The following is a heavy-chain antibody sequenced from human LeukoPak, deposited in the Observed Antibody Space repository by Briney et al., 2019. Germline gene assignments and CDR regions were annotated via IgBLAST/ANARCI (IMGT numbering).Heavy chain of an antibody. CDR2: MYYSGST. CDR1: GGSISSSSNN. V-gene: IGHV4-39*01. CDR3: ASSLSSGWGPVDDY. J-gene: IGHJ4*02. D-gene: IGHD6-19*01. Sequence: SETLSLTCTVSGGSISSSSNNWGWIRQPPGKGLEWIGSMYYSGSTYYNPSLKSRVTISVDTSKNQFSLKLSSVTAADTAVYYCASSLSSGWGPVDDYWGQGIMVTVSS.